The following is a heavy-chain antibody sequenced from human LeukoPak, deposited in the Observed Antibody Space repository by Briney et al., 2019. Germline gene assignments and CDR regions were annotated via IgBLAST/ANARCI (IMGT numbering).Heavy chain of an antibody. CDR2: FYPEDGET. D-gene: IGHD6-13*01. CDR1: RYTLTELS. V-gene: IGHV1-24*01. CDR3: ARGGIAAAGTGAYFDY. J-gene: IGHJ4*02. Sequence: ASVKVSCKVSRYTLTELSMHWVRQAPGKGLEWMGGFYPEDGETIYAQKFQGRVTMTEDTSTDTAYMELSSLRSEDTAVYYCARGGIAAAGTGAYFDYWGQGTLVTVSS.